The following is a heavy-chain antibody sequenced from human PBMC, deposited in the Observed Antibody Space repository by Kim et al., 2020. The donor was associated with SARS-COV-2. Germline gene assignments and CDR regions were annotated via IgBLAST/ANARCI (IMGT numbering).Heavy chain of an antibody. J-gene: IGHJ4*02. CDR3: ARDPAPWVRGDQVDY. D-gene: IGHD3-10*01. V-gene: IGHV3-21*01. Sequence: ESVKGRFTISRDNAKNSLYLQMNSLRAEDTAVYYCARDPAPWVRGDQVDYWGQGTLVTVSS.